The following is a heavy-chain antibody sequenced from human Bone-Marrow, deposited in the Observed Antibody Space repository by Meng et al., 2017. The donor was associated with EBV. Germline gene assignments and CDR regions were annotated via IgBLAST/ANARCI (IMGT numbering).Heavy chain of an antibody. D-gene: IGHD3-10*01. Sequence: QVQLQESGPGLVKPSGTLSLTCAVSGGSISSSNWWSWVRQPPGKGLEWIGEIYHSGSTNYNPSLKSRVSISVDMSKNQFSLKVSSVTAADTAVYYCARVPPYGSGSYPYFDYWGQGTLVTVSS. V-gene: IGHV4-4*02. CDR2: IYHSGST. CDR1: GGSISSSNW. J-gene: IGHJ4*02. CDR3: ARVPPYGSGSYPYFDY.